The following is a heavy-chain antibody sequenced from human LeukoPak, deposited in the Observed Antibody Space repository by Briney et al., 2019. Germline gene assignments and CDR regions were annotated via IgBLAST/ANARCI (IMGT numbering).Heavy chain of an antibody. J-gene: IGHJ5*02. CDR2: IYYSGST. CDR1: GGSISSYY. Sequence: SETLSLTCTVSGGSISSYYWSWIRQPPGKGLEWIGYIYYSGSTNYNPSLKSRVTISVDTSKNQFSLKLSSVTAADTAVYYCARGRYSAGDNWFDPWGQGTLSPSP. V-gene: IGHV4-59*01. D-gene: IGHD3-9*01. CDR3: ARGRYSAGDNWFDP.